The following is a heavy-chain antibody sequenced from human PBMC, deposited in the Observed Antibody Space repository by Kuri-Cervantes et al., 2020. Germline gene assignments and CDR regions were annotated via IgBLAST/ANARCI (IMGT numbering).Heavy chain of an antibody. CDR1: GYTFTYRY. V-gene: IGHV1-2*04. J-gene: IGHJ3*02. CDR2: INPNSGGT. CDR3: ARGLILYDSSGSVPFDI. D-gene: IGHD3-22*01. Sequence: ASVKVSCKASGYTFTYRYLHWVRQAPGQGLEWMGWINPNSGGTNYAQKFQGWVTMTRDTSISTAYMELSRLRSDDTAVYYCARGLILYDSSGSVPFDIWGQGTMVTVSS.